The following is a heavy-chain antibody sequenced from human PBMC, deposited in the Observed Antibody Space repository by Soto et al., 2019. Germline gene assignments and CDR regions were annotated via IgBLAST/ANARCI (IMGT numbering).Heavy chain of an antibody. CDR1: GFTFSNFW. CDR2: ISPDGSDI. Sequence: EVQLVESGGCLVQPGGSLRLSCSASGFTFSNFWMHWVRQGPGKGRDWVSHISPDGSDIVYADSVKGRFIISRDNARNTVYAQNSSPGVEYTAMYCCPILPWEVAPSWGQGTLVTVSS. D-gene: IGHD1-26*01. V-gene: IGHV3-74*01. CDR3: PILPWEVAPS. J-gene: IGHJ4*02.